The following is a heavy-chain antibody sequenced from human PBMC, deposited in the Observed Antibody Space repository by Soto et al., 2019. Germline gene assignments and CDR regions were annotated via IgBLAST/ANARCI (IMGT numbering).Heavy chain of an antibody. Sequence: EVQLVESGGGLVQPGGSLRLSCAASGFTFSNYWMSWVRQAPGKGLEWVANIKKDETEEYYVDSVKGRFTMSRDNAKNSLFLQRNSLRAGDTAVYYCAAYCSSISCTPFHGYSWGQGTLVTVSS. CDR2: IKKDETEE. CDR3: AAYCSSISCTPFHGYS. CDR1: GFTFSNYW. J-gene: IGHJ4*02. V-gene: IGHV3-7*03. D-gene: IGHD2-2*01.